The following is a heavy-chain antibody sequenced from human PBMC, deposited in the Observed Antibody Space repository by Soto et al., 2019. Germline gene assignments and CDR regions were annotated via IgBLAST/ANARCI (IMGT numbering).Heavy chain of an antibody. V-gene: IGHV1-8*02. CDR2: MNPINGAT. CDR3: GRGPSPRAPAGSPRYYNAMHV. D-gene: IGHD2-15*01. J-gene: IGHJ6*01. CDR1: GDDFTAYD. Sequence: DSVKVSCKASGDDFTAYDINWVRQASGQGLEWMGWMNPINGATGTARRFQGRVSLSRNTATGTAYLELTSLRSDDTAVYYCGRGPSPRAPAGSPRYYNAMHV.